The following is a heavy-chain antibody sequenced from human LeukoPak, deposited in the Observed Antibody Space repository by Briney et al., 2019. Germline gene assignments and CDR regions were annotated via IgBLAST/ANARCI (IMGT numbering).Heavy chain of an antibody. CDR3: ARGRNYFPIDY. D-gene: IGHD2/OR15-2a*01. J-gene: IGHJ4*02. Sequence: GGSLRLSCAASGFTVSSSNMTWVRQPPGRGLEWVSVTYSGGNTDYADSVKGRFTISRDNSKNTLYLQMSSLRVEDTAIYYCARGRNYFPIDYWGQGTFVIVSS. CDR2: TYSGGNT. CDR1: GFTVSSSN. V-gene: IGHV3-53*01.